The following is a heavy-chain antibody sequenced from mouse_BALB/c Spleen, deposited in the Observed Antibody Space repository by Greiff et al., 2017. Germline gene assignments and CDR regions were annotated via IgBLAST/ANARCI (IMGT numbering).Heavy chain of an antibody. CDR2: ISDGGSYT. CDR1: GFTFSDYY. CDR3: ARAYDGYYGLDY. Sequence: VQLKESGGGLVKPGGSLKLSCAASGFTFSDYYMYWVRQTPEKRLEWVATISDGGSYTYYPDSVKGRFTISRDNAKNNLYLQMSSLKSEDTAMYYCARAYDGYYGLDYWGQGTTLTVSS. J-gene: IGHJ2*01. D-gene: IGHD2-3*01. V-gene: IGHV5-4*02.